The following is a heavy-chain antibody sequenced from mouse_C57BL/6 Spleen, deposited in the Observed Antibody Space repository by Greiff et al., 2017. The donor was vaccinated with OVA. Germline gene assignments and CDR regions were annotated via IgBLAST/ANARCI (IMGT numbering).Heavy chain of an antibody. D-gene: IGHD1-1*01. V-gene: IGHV1-52*01. J-gene: IGHJ3*01. CDR1: GYTFTSYW. Sequence: VQLQQPGAELVRPGSSVKLSCKASGYTFTSYWMHWVKQRPIQGLEWIGNIDPSDSETHYNQKFKDKATLTVDKSSSTAYMQLSSLTSEDSAVYYCARVTAYGSDAYWGQGTLVTVSA. CDR3: ARVTAYGSDAY. CDR2: IDPSDSET.